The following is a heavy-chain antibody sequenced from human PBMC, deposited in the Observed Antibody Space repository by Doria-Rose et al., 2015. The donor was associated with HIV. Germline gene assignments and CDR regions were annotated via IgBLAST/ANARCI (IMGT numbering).Heavy chain of an antibody. Sequence: QVQLQESGPGLVRPSPTLSLTCTVSGDSISSGDSFWSWIRQPPGKGPEWIGYISSSGTTYYYPSLTCRLTISLDASKNQFSLNLNSVTAADTAVYYCARARNYGFPHFFDFWGQGTLVTVSS. J-gene: IGHJ4*02. CDR3: ARARNYGFPHFFDF. V-gene: IGHV4-30-4*01. D-gene: IGHD3-10*01. CDR2: ISSSGTT. CDR1: GDSISSGDSF.